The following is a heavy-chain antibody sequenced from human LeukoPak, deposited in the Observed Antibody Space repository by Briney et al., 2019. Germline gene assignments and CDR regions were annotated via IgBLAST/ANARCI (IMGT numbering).Heavy chain of an antibody. CDR3: ARGYGIDY. V-gene: IGHV4-59*01. J-gene: IGHJ4*02. CDR2: IYYSGST. Sequence: SETLSLTCTVSGGSISSYYRSWVRQPLGKGLEWIGYIYYSGSTDYNPSLKSRVTISVDTSKNQFSLKLSSVTAADTAVYYCARGYGIDYWGQGTLVTVSS. D-gene: IGHD2-15*01. CDR1: GGSISSYY.